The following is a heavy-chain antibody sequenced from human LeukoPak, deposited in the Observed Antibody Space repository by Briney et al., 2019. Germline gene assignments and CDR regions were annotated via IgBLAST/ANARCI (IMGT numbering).Heavy chain of an antibody. V-gene: IGHV1-69*05. Sequence: SVRVSCKASGGTFSSYAISWVRQAPGQGLEWMGRNIPIFGTANYAQKFQGRVTITTDESTSTAYMELSSLRSEDTAVYYCAREPPYYDYVWGSYLYTRMYYFDYWGQGTLVTVSS. CDR1: GGTFSSYA. J-gene: IGHJ4*02. CDR2: NIPIFGTA. CDR3: AREPPYYDYVWGSYLYTRMYYFDY. D-gene: IGHD3-16*02.